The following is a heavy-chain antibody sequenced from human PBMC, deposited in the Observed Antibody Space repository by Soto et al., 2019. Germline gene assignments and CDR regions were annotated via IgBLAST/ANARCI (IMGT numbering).Heavy chain of an antibody. J-gene: IGHJ4*02. CDR3: ASGYSGSDWAIHY. V-gene: IGHV4-34*01. Sequence: SETLSLSCAVYGGSFSGYYWSWIRQPPGKGLEWIGEINHSGSTNYNPSLKSRVTISVDTSKNQFSLKLSSVTAADTAVYYCASGYSGSDWAIHYWGQGTLVTVSS. CDR2: INHSGST. D-gene: IGHD5-12*01. CDR1: GGSFSGYY.